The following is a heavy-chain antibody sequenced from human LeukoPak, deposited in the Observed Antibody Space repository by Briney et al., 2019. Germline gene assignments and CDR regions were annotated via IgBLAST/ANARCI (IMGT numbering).Heavy chain of an antibody. V-gene: IGHV3-23*01. CDR2: ISATGGTT. J-gene: IGHJ6*03. D-gene: IGHD2-15*01. Sequence: GGTLRLSCAASGFTFSSYGMSWVRQAPGKGLEWVSAISATGGTTYYADSVKGRFTISRDNSKNTLYLQMNSLRAEDTPIYYCAKNGDRGAYCSGGSCYPYYYYYIDVWGKGTTVTISS. CDR3: AKNGDRGAYCSGGSCYPYYYYYIDV. CDR1: GFTFSSYG.